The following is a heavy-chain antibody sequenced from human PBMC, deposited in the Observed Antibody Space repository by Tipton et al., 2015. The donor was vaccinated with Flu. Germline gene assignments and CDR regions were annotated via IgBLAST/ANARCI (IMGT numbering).Heavy chain of an antibody. CDR2: ISSSGSTI. CDR1: GFTFSSYE. J-gene: IGHJ4*02. D-gene: IGHD7-27*01. CDR3: ASLTGDDY. V-gene: IGHV3-48*03. Sequence: SLRLSCAASGFTFSSYEMNWVRLAPGKGLEWVSYISSSGSTISYADSVKGRFTISRDNAKKSLYLQMSSPRAEDTAVYYCASLTGDDYWGQGTLVTVSS.